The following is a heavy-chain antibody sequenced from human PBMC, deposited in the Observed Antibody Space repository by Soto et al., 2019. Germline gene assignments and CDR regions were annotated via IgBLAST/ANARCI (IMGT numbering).Heavy chain of an antibody. CDR2: VSGSGGST. Sequence: GGSLRLSCAASGFTFSSCAMSWVRQAPGRGLEWVSAVSGSGGSTYYADSVRGRFTISRDNSKNTPYLQMNSLRAEDTAVYYCAKGLFVGSPPGGYFDYWGQGTLVTVSS. CDR3: AKGLFVGSPPGGYFDY. V-gene: IGHV3-23*01. D-gene: IGHD1-26*01. J-gene: IGHJ4*02. CDR1: GFTFSSCA.